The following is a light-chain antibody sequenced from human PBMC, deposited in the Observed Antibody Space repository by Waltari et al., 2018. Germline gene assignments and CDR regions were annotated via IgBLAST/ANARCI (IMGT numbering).Light chain of an antibody. J-gene: IGLJ2*01. Sequence: QSALTQPRSVSGSPGQSVTISCTGTNSDVGGYAFVSWYQQYPGKAPKLIIYDVYKRPPGVPDRFSGSKSGNTASLSISGLLNEDEADFYCCSYAGADSSVLFGGGTTLTVL. V-gene: IGLV2-11*01. CDR3: CSYAGADSSVL. CDR2: DVY. CDR1: NSDVGGYAF.